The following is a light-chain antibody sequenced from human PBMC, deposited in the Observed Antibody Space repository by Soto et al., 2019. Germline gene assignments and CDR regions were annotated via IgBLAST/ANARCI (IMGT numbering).Light chain of an antibody. J-gene: IGLJ3*02. CDR1: SRDVGSYNY. V-gene: IGLV2-14*01. Sequence: QSALTQPASVSGSPGQSITISCTGTSRDVGSYNYVSWYQQHPGKAPKLMIYEVTNRPSGISSRFSGSKSGDTASLTISGLQADDEADYYCSSYTVNYIWVFGGGTKLTVL. CDR3: SSYTVNYIWV. CDR2: EVT.